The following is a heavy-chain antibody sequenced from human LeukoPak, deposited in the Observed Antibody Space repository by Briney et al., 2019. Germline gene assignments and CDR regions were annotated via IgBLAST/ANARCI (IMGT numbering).Heavy chain of an antibody. CDR2: IYYSGRT. D-gene: IGHD6-13*01. Sequence: SETLSLTCTVSGDSISSSSYYWGWIRQPPGKGLEWIGSIYYSGRTYYNPSLKSRVTISVDTSKNQFSLKLSSVTAADTAVYYCAREDGSWYPEYFDYWGQGTLVTVSS. CDR3: AREDGSWYPEYFDY. V-gene: IGHV4-39*07. J-gene: IGHJ4*02. CDR1: GDSISSSSYY.